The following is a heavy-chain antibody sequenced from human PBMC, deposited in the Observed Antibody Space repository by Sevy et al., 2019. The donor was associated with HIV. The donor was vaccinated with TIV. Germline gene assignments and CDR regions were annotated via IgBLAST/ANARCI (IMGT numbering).Heavy chain of an antibody. CDR2: IWYDGSNK. CDR3: ARKYSGFWVDV. Sequence: GGSLRLSCVASGFTFSSYGMHWVRQAPGKGLEWVAVIWYDGSNKYYADSVKGRFTISRDNSKNTLYLQMNSLRAEDTAVYYCARKYSGFWVDVWGKGTTVTVSS. D-gene: IGHD5-12*01. V-gene: IGHV3-33*01. CDR1: GFTFSSYG. J-gene: IGHJ6*04.